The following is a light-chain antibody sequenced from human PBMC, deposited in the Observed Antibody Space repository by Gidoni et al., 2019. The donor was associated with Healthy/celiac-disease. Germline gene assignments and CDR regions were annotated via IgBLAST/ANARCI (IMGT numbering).Light chain of an antibody. CDR3: QQYDNLPCS. CDR2: DAS. CDR1: QDISNY. Sequence: DIQMTQSPSSLSASVGDRVTITCQASQDISNYLNWYQQKPGKAPKLLIYDASNLETGVPSRFSGSGSGTDFTFTISSLQPEDIATYYCQQYDNLPCSCXXXTKLEIK. V-gene: IGKV1-33*01. J-gene: IGKJ2*04.